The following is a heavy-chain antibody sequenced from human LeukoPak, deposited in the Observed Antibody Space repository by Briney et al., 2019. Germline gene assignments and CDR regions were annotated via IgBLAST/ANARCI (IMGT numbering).Heavy chain of an antibody. V-gene: IGHV3-74*01. CDR2: INSDGSTT. Sequence: GGSLRLSCAASGFTLSNSWIHWVRQAPGRGLVWVSRINSDGSTTTYADSVKGRFTISSDNAKNTLYLQMNSLRAEDTAVYYCAREQWLDYYYYYGMDVWGQGTTVTVSS. CDR3: AREQWLDYYYYYGMDV. CDR1: GFTLSNSW. D-gene: IGHD6-19*01. J-gene: IGHJ6*02.